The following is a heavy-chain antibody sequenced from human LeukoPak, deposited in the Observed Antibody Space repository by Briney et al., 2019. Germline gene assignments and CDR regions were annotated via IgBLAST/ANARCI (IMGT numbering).Heavy chain of an antibody. J-gene: IGHJ4*02. CDR2: TTHSGITT. Sequence: GGSLRLSCTASGFSFTVFDMNWVRQAPGKGLEWVSHTTHSGITTHYADSVKGRFTISRDNSKSTLYLQMNSLRAEDTAVYYCAKPVTGSIFDYWGRGTLVTVSS. D-gene: IGHD6-19*01. CDR1: GFSFTVFD. V-gene: IGHV3-23*01. CDR3: AKPVTGSIFDY.